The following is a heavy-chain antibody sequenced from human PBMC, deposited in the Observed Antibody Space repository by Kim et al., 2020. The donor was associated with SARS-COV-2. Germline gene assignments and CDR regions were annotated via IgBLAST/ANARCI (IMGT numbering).Heavy chain of an antibody. D-gene: IGHD3-3*01. CDR3: ARDGYYIAGGQYYFDY. V-gene: IGHV3-30*07. J-gene: IGHJ4*02. Sequence: VKGRSTISRDTSKNTLYLQMNSLRAEDTAVYYCARDGYYIAGGQYYFDYWGQGTLVTVSS.